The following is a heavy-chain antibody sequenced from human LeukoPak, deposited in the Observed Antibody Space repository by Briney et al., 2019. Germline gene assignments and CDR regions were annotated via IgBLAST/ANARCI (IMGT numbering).Heavy chain of an antibody. CDR1: GFTFSSYS. CDR2: ISSSSSYI. D-gene: IGHD3-22*01. Sequence: TGGSLRLSCAASGFTFSSYSMNWVRQAPGKGLEWVSSISSSSSYIYYADSVKGRFTISRDNAKNSLYLQMNSLRAEDTAVYYCSRAGSEWSYYDSSGTYDYWGQGTLVTGSS. CDR3: SRAGSEWSYYDSSGTYDY. V-gene: IGHV3-21*01. J-gene: IGHJ4*02.